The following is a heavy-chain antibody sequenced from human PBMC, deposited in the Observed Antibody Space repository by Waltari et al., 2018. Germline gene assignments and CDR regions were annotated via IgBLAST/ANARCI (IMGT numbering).Heavy chain of an antibody. Sequence: QVQLVQSGAEVKKPGSSVKVSCKASGGTFSSYAISWVRQAPGQGLEWMGGMNPNSGNTGYAQKFQGRVTMTRNTSISTAYMELSSLRSEDTAVYYCARVAQGGSYPGAYYYYMDVWGKGTTVTVSS. V-gene: IGHV1-8*02. J-gene: IGHJ6*03. CDR3: ARVAQGGSYPGAYYYYMDV. CDR1: GGTFSSYA. CDR2: MNPNSGNT. D-gene: IGHD1-26*01.